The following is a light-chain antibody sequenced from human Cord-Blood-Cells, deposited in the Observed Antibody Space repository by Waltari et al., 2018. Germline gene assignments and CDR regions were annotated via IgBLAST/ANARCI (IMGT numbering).Light chain of an antibody. CDR3: QQYNNWPPWT. Sequence: EIVMTQSPAPLSVPPGERATLSCRASQSGSSNLAWYQQKPGQAPRLLIYGASTRATGIPARFSGSGSGTEFTLTISSLQSEDFAVYYCQQYNNWPPWTFGQGTKVEIK. J-gene: IGKJ1*01. CDR2: GAS. CDR1: QSGSSN. V-gene: IGKV3-15*01.